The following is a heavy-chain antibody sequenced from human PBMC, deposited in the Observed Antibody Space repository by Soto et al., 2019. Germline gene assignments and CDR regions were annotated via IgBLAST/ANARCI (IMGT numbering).Heavy chain of an antibody. D-gene: IGHD5-18*01. V-gene: IGHV3-7*03. J-gene: IGHJ4*02. CDR3: ATSLVWDTAKVMVKDY. CDR2: IKQDGSEK. CDR1: GFTFSSYW. Sequence: PGGSLRLSCAASGFTFSSYWMSWVRQAPGKGLEWVANIKQDGSEKYYVDSVKGRFTISRDNAKNSLYLQMNSLRAEDTAVYYCATSLVWDTAKVMVKDYWGQGTLVTVS.